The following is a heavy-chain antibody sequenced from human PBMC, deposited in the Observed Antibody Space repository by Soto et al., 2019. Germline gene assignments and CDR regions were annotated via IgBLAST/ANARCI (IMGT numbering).Heavy chain of an antibody. CDR1: GGTFSSYA. D-gene: IGHD6-13*01. Sequence: SVKVSCKASGGTFSSYAISWVQQAPGQGLEWMGGIIPIFGTANYAQKFQGRVTITADESTSTAYMELSSLRSEDTAVYYCVWDSAAGTPNPYGMDVWGQGTTVTVSS. J-gene: IGHJ6*02. CDR3: VWDSAAGTPNPYGMDV. V-gene: IGHV1-69*13. CDR2: IIPIFGTA.